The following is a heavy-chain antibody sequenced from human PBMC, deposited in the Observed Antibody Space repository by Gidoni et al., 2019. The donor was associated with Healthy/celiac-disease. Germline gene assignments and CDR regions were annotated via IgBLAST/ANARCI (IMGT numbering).Heavy chain of an antibody. Sequence: EVQLVQSGAEVKKPGESLRISCKGSGYSFPSYWISWVRQMPGKGLEWMGRIDPSDSYTNYSPSFQGHVTISADKSISTAYLQWSSLKASDTAMYYCARRASGWYEGRYYYYMDVWGKGTTVTVSS. J-gene: IGHJ6*03. CDR2: IDPSDSYT. CDR1: GYSFPSYW. V-gene: IGHV5-10-1*01. D-gene: IGHD6-19*01. CDR3: ARRASGWYEGRYYYYMDV.